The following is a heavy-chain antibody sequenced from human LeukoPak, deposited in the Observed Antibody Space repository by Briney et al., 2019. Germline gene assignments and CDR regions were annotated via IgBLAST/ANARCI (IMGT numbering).Heavy chain of an antibody. Sequence: GGSLRLSCAASGFTFSSCGMHWVGQTPGKGREGVAVIRYDGSKQYYVDSVKGRVTISRDNSMKKLYLQMNSPRFEDTAVYYCAKDRSYYDSGGYRYFDSWGQGTLVTVSS. J-gene: IGHJ4*02. CDR1: GFTFSSCG. CDR2: IRYDGSKQ. CDR3: AKDRSYYDSGGYRYFDS. V-gene: IGHV3-30*02. D-gene: IGHD3-22*01.